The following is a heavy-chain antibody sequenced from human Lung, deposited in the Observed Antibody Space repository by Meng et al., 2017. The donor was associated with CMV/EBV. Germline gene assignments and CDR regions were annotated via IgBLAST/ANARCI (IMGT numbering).Heavy chain of an antibody. CDR3: AKDAGQYCSSTSCYKDWGYFDL. V-gene: IGHV3-33*06. J-gene: IGHJ2*01. D-gene: IGHD2-2*02. CDR2: IWYDGSNK. CDR1: GFTFSSYG. Sequence: GESXKISCAASGFTFSSYGMHWVRQAPGKGLEWVAVIWYDGSNKYYADSVKGRFTISRDNSKNTLYLQMNSLRAEETAVYYCAKDAGQYCSSTSCYKDWGYFDLWXRGTLVTVSS.